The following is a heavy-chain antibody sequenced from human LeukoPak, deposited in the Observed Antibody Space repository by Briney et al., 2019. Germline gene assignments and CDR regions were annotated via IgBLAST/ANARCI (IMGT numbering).Heavy chain of an antibody. V-gene: IGHV4-39*01. J-gene: IGHJ5*02. Sequence: SETLSLTCTVPGGSISRSSYYWGWVRQPPGKGLEWIGSIYYSGSTYYNPSLKTRLTISVDTSKNQFSLKLSSVTAADTAVYYCASTSFDPWGQGTLVTVSS. CDR2: IYYSGST. CDR1: GGSISRSSYY. CDR3: ASTSFDP.